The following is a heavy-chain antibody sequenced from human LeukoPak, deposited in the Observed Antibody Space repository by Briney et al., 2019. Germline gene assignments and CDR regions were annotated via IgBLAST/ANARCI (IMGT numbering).Heavy chain of an antibody. Sequence: ASVKVSCTSSVYTFSTCDINWVRQAPGHRLEWIGWMNPKSGNTGFSHKFQGRVTMTRDTAINTAYMELSSLRSEDTAVYYCARVLGSISHWGQGTLVTVSS. V-gene: IGHV1-8*01. CDR1: VYTFSTCD. D-gene: IGHD1-1*01. J-gene: IGHJ4*02. CDR3: ARVLGSISH. CDR2: MNPKSGNT.